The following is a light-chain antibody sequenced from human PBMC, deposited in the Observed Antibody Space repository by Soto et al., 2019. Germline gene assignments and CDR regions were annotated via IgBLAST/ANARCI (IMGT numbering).Light chain of an antibody. Sequence: DIQMTQSPSSLSASVGDRVTITCRTSQSVSDYLNWYHQKPGKAPKLLIHTSSILQSGVPSRFSGSGSGTDFTLTIGGLQPEDFATYYCQQSYSAPLTFGRGTTVDFK. CDR3: QQSYSAPLT. CDR2: TSS. CDR1: QSVSDY. J-gene: IGKJ1*01. V-gene: IGKV1-39*01.